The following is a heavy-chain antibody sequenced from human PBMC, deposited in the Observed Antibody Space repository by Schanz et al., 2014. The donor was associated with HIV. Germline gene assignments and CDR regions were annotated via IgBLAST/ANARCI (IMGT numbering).Heavy chain of an antibody. J-gene: IGHJ4*02. D-gene: IGHD1-26*01. Sequence: DVQLVESGKYLVEPGESLRLSCVASGFNFSRYNMNWVRQTPGKGLEWISHISFDGNIIYYADSVQGRFTISRDNAKNSLFLQMASLRDEDTAVYYCARDPSGNYYRYHFDFWGQGTPVTVSS. V-gene: IGHV3-48*02. CDR1: GFNFSRYN. CDR2: ISFDGNII. CDR3: ARDPSGNYYRYHFDF.